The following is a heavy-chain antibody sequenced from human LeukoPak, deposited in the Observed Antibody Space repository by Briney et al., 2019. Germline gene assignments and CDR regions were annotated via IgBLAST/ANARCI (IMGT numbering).Heavy chain of an antibody. Sequence: SETLSLTCTVSGGSISSGSYYWGWIRQPPGKGLEWIGSIYHSGSTYYNPPLKSRVTISVDTSKNQFSLKLSSVTAADTAVYYCARVGDYDSSGYLAWGQGTLVTVSS. J-gene: IGHJ4*02. D-gene: IGHD3-22*01. CDR1: GGSISSGSYY. V-gene: IGHV4-39*07. CDR3: ARVGDYDSSGYLA. CDR2: IYHSGST.